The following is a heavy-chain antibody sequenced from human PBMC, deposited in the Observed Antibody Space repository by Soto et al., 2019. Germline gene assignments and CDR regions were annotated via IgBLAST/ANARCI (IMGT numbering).Heavy chain of an antibody. J-gene: IGHJ4*02. D-gene: IGHD6-13*01. V-gene: IGHV3-9*01. CDR2: ISWNSGSI. CDR1: GFTFDDYA. Sequence: EVQLVESGGGLVQPGRSLRLSCAASGFTFDDYAMHWVRQAPGKGLEWVSGISWNSGSIGYADSVKGRFTISRDNAKNSLYVQMNSLRAEDTALYYCAKADSGSWGGFDHWGQGTLVTVSS. CDR3: AKADSGSWGGFDH.